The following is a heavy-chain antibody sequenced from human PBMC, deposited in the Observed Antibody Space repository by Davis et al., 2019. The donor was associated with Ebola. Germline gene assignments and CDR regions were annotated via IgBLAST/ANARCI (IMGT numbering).Heavy chain of an antibody. J-gene: IGHJ4*02. Sequence: GESLKISCAASGFSFNDYWMSWVRQAPGKGPEWVSSISSRSSYIYYVDSVKGRFTISRDNPKNSLYLQMNSLRADDTAMYYCLGRSFDYWGQGTLVTVSS. CDR1: GFSFNDYW. CDR2: ISSRSSYI. CDR3: LGRSFDY. V-gene: IGHV3-21*01.